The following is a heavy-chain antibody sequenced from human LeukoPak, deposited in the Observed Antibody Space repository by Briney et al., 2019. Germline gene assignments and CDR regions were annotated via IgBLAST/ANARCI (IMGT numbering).Heavy chain of an antibody. J-gene: IGHJ3*02. CDR2: ISSGSSAI. D-gene: IGHD3-3*01. Sequence: GSLRLSCTASGFTFSSYSMNWVRQAPGKGLEWVSIISSGSSAIFSADALKGRFTISRDDAKNLLYLDMNSLRAEDTAVYYCAKDYGALAVFWSGQYYDAFDIWGQGTMVTVSS. CDR3: AKDYGALAVFWSGQYYDAFDI. V-gene: IGHV3-21*04. CDR1: GFTFSSYS.